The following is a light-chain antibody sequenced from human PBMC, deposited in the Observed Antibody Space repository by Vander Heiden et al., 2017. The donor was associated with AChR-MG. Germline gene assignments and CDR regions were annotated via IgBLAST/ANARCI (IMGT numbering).Light chain of an antibody. CDR1: SSNIGSNN. Sequence: QSLLTQPPSASGAPGQRVTISCSGSSSNIGSNNVNWYQQLPGPAPKLLMYSGDKRPSGVPDRFSGSRSGTSASLAISGLQSEDEADYYCAAWDDSPNGPVFGGGTKLTVL. V-gene: IGLV1-44*01. CDR2: SGD. CDR3: AAWDDSPNGPV. J-gene: IGLJ3*02.